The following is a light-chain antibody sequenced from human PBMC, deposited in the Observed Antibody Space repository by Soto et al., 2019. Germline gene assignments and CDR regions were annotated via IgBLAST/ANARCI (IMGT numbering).Light chain of an antibody. V-gene: IGKV4-1*01. CDR3: QQYYTTPPT. J-gene: IGKJ5*01. Sequence: DIVMTQSPDSLAVSLGERATLTCKSSQSILKSSNYKNYLAWYQQKPGQPPNLLIYWASTRESGVPDRFSGSGSGTDFTLTISSLQVEDVAVYYCQQYYTTPPTFGQGTRLEI. CDR1: QSILKSSNYKNY. CDR2: WAS.